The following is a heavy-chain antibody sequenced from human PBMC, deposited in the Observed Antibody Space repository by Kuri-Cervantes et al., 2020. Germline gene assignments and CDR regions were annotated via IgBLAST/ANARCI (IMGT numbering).Heavy chain of an antibody. V-gene: IGHV3-30*03. CDR2: ISYDGSNK. CDR3: ASWRGYYYYGMDV. J-gene: IGHJ6*02. CDR1: GFTFSSYG. Sequence: GESLKISCAASGFTFSSYGMHWVRQAPGKGLEWVAVISYDGSNKYYADSVKGRFTISRDNSKNTLYLQMNSLRSEDTAVYYCASWRGYYYYGMDVWGQGTTVTVSS. D-gene: IGHD3-10*01.